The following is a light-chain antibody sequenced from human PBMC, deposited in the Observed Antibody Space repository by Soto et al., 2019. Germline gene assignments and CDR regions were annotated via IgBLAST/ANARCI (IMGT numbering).Light chain of an antibody. V-gene: IGKV3-20*01. CDR3: QQYGSSPT. J-gene: IGKJ4*01. Sequence: EIVLTQSPGTLSLSPGERATLSCRASQSVSSSYLAWYQQKPGQAPMLLIYGASSRATGIPDRFSGSGSGTDFTLTISRLEPEDVAVYYCQQYGSSPTFGGGTKVEIK. CDR2: GAS. CDR1: QSVSSSY.